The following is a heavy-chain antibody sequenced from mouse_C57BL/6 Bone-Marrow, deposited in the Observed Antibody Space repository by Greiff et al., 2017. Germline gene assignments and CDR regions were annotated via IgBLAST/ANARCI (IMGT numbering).Heavy chain of an antibody. Sequence: QVQLQQPGAELVKPGASVKLSCKASGYTFTSYWMHWVKQRPGQGLEWIGMIHPNSGSTNYNEKFKSKATLTVDKSSSTTYMQLSSLTSEDSAVYYCARDITTVVADVWGTGTTVTVSS. V-gene: IGHV1-64*01. CDR2: IHPNSGST. D-gene: IGHD1-1*01. CDR3: ARDITTVVADV. J-gene: IGHJ1*03. CDR1: GYTFTSYW.